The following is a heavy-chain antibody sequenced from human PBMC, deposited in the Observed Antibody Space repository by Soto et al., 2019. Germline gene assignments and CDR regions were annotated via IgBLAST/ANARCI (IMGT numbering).Heavy chain of an antibody. CDR2: IKQDGSEK. J-gene: IGHJ4*02. CDR1: GFTFSSYW. CDR3: ARAGGSGWYSSDY. Sequence: EVQLVESGGGLVQPGGSLRLSCAASGFTFSSYWMSWVRQAPGKGLEWVANIKQDGSEKYYVDSVKGRFTISRDNAKNSLYLQMNSLRAEDTAVYYCARAGGSGWYSSDYWGQGTLVTVSS. D-gene: IGHD6-19*01. V-gene: IGHV3-7*01.